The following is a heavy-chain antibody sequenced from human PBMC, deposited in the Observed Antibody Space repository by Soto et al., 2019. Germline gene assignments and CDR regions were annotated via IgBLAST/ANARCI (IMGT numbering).Heavy chain of an antibody. J-gene: IGHJ5*01. Sequence: PGGSLRLSCAASGFTFSDAWMSWVRQAPGKGLDWVGRIKSKSDGGTTEYAAPVRGRFTISRDDSKNTWYLQMNSLKTEDTAVYYCTTDLWRIAVVVGSTGYFNPWGQGTPVTVSA. D-gene: IGHD2-15*01. CDR1: GFTFSDAW. CDR3: TTDLWRIAVVVGSTGYFNP. V-gene: IGHV3-15*01. CDR2: IKSKSDGGTT.